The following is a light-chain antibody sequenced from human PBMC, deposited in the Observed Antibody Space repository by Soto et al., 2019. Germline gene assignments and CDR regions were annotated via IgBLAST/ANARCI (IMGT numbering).Light chain of an antibody. J-gene: IGKJ1*01. CDR3: QKYNSAPRT. CDR2: AAS. CDR1: HGFSTY. V-gene: IGKV1-27*01. Sequence: DLQMTQSPSSLSASVGDRVTITCRASHGFSTYLAWYQQKPGKVPKLLIYAASTLQSGVPSRFSGSGSGTDFTLTISSLQPEDVATYYCQKYNSAPRTFGQGTKVEIK.